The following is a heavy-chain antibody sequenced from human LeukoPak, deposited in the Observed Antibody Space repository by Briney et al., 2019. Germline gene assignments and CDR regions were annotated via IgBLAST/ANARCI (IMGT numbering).Heavy chain of an antibody. Sequence: PSETLSLTCAVYGGSFSGYYWSWIRQPPRKGLEWIGEINHSGSTNYNPSLKSRVTISVDTSKNQFSLKLSSVTAADTAVYYCARGPGYSGSYYYYYYYYMDVWGKGTTVTVSS. CDR3: ARGPGYSGSYYYYYYYYMDV. CDR1: GGSFSGYY. V-gene: IGHV4-34*01. J-gene: IGHJ6*03. CDR2: INHSGST. D-gene: IGHD1-26*01.